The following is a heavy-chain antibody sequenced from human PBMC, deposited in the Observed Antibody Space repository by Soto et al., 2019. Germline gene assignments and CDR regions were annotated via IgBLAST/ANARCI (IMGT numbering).Heavy chain of an antibody. CDR3: ASGTNGAFFVY. D-gene: IGHD2-8*01. Sequence: QVQLVESGGGLVKPGGSLRLSCAASGFTFSDYYMSWIRQAPGKGLEWVSYISSRSSTIFYADSVKGRFTISRDNVKNSLYLPMNRLRAEDTAVYYCASGTNGAFFVYWGQGVLVTVSS. V-gene: IGHV3-11*01. CDR1: GFTFSDYY. CDR2: ISSRSSTI. J-gene: IGHJ4*02.